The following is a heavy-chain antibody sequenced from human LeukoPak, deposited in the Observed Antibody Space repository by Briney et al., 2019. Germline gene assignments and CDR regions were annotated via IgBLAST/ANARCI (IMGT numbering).Heavy chain of an antibody. V-gene: IGHV3-64*04. CDR2: ISSNGGST. Sequence: GSLRLSCSASGFTFSSYAMHWVRQAPGKGLEYVSAISSNGGSTYYADSVKGRFTISRDNSKNTLYPQMNSLRAEDTAVYYCGGSYYYYGMDVWGQGTTVTVSS. CDR1: GFTFSSYA. CDR3: GGSYYYYGMDV. J-gene: IGHJ6*02.